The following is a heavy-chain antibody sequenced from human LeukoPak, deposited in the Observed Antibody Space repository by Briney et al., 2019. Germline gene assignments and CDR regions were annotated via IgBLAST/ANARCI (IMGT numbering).Heavy chain of an antibody. CDR2: INPNSSGT. CDR1: GYTFTGYY. Sequence: ASVKVSCKASGYTFTGYYMHWVRQAPGQGLEWMGWINPNSSGTNYAQKFPGRVTMTRDTSISTAYMELSRLRSDDTAVYYCARGSRDLHVAFDSWGQGTMVTVSS. CDR3: ARGSRDLHVAFDS. D-gene: IGHD4-11*01. V-gene: IGHV1-2*02. J-gene: IGHJ3*02.